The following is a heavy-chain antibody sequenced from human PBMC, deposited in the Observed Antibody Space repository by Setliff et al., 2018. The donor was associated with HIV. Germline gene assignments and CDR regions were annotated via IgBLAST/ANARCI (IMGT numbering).Heavy chain of an antibody. CDR2: IHTSGST. CDR1: GGSISSGSYY. J-gene: IGHJ4*02. CDR3: ARDRVPFRYTG. Sequence: KTSETLSLTCTVSGGSISSGSYYWSWIRQPAGKGLEWIGHIHTSGSTNHNPSLKSRVTISVDTSKNQFSLKLSSVTAADTAVYYCARDRVPFRYTGWGQGTLVT. D-gene: IGHD5-18*01. V-gene: IGHV4-61*09.